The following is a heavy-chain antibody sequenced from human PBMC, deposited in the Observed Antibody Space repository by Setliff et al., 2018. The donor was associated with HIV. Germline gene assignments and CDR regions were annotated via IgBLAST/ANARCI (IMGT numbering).Heavy chain of an antibody. CDR2: IYISGST. D-gene: IGHD6-13*01. J-gene: IGHJ1*01. Sequence: LSLTCTVSGSSVTNNYWNWIRQPAGGGLEWIGRIYISGSTNYNPSLKSRVTMSIDTSKNQFSLKLHSLIAADTAMYYCARGRWDMAAAGTTEYFQYWGQGTLVTVSS. CDR3: ARGRWDMAAAGTTEYFQY. CDR1: GSSVTNNY. V-gene: IGHV4-4*07.